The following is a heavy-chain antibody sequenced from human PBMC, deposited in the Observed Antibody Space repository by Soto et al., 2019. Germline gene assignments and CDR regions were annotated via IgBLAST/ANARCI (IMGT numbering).Heavy chain of an antibody. CDR1: GFTFSRHG. CDR2: INPSGDST. V-gene: IGHV3-23*01. CDR3: AKVDVSTAGSFDY. Sequence: GESLKISCVASGFTFSRHGLSWVRQAPGKGLEWVSTINPSGDSTFYADSVKGRFTISRDNSKNTVYLQMNSLSVGDTAVYLCAKVDVSTAGSFDYWGQGALVTVS. J-gene: IGHJ4*02. D-gene: IGHD6-13*01.